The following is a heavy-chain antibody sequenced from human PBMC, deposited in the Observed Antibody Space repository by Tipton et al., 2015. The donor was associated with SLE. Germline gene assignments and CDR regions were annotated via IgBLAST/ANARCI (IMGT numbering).Heavy chain of an antibody. Sequence: SLRLSCAASGFTFSSYAMHWVRQAPGKGLEWVAVISYDGSNKYYADSVKGRFTISRDNSKNTLYLQMNSLRAEDTAVYYCARDGDPEDNWNYIDYWGQGTLVTVSS. CDR1: GFTFSSYA. J-gene: IGHJ4*02. V-gene: IGHV3-30-3*01. CDR2: ISYDGSNK. CDR3: ARDGDPEDNWNYIDY. D-gene: IGHD1-20*01.